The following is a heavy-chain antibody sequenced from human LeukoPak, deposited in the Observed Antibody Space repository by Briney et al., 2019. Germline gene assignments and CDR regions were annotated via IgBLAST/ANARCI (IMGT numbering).Heavy chain of an antibody. CDR3: ARLRPVNCFDP. CDR2: IYYSGST. Sequence: SETLSLTCTVSGGSISSYYWSWIRQPPGKGLEWIGYIYYSGSTNYNPSLKSRVTISVDTSKSQFSLKLSSVTAADTAVYYCARLRPVNCFDPWGQGTLVTVSS. J-gene: IGHJ5*02. CDR1: GGSISSYY. V-gene: IGHV4-59*01.